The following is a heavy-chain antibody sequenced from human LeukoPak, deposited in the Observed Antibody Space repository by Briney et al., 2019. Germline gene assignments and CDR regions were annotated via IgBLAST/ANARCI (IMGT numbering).Heavy chain of an antibody. Sequence: ASVKVSCKASGYTFTSYGISWVRQAPGQGREWMGCISAYNGNTNYAQKLQGTVTMTTDTSKSTAYMELRSLRSDDTAIYSCARDSPYSSNSLGFDYWGQGTLVTVSS. D-gene: IGHD6-13*01. CDR2: ISAYNGNT. J-gene: IGHJ4*02. CDR1: GYTFTSYG. V-gene: IGHV1-18*01. CDR3: ARDSPYSSNSLGFDY.